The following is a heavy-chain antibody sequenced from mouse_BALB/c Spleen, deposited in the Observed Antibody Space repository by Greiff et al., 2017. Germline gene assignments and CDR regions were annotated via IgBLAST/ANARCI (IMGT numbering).Heavy chain of an antibody. Sequence: EVQLQESGGDLVKPGGSLKLSCAASGFTFSSYGMSWVRQTPDKRLEWVATISSGGSYTYYPDSVKGRFTISRDNAKNTLYLQMSSLKSEDTAMYYCARREDGNSFAYWGQGTLVTVSA. V-gene: IGHV5-6*01. CDR1: GFTFSSYG. D-gene: IGHD2-1*01. CDR2: ISSGGSYT. CDR3: ARREDGNSFAY. J-gene: IGHJ3*01.